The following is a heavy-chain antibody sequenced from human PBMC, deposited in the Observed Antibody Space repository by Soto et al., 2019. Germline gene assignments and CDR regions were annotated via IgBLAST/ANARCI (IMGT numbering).Heavy chain of an antibody. J-gene: IGHJ4*02. CDR3: ARGRAAGRWELPFDY. CDR1: GGSISSGGYY. Sequence: QVQLQESGPGLVKPSQTLSLTCTVSGGSISSGGYYWSWIRQHPGKGLEWIGYIYYSGSTYFNPSLKSRVTISVDTSKNQFSLKLSSGTAADTAVYYCARGRAAGRWELPFDYWGQGTLVTVSS. D-gene: IGHD1-26*01. V-gene: IGHV4-31*03. CDR2: IYYSGST.